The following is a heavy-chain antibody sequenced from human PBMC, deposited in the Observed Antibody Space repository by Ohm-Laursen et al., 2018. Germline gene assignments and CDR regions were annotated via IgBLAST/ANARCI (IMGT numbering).Heavy chain of an antibody. Sequence: ATVKVSCKASGYTFTSYYMHWVRQAPGQGLEWMGIINPSGGSTSYAQKFQGRVTMTRDTSISTAYMELSRLRSDDTAVYYCASGGGYAFDYWGQGTLVTVSS. CDR2: INPSGGST. CDR3: ASGGGYAFDY. J-gene: IGHJ4*02. CDR1: GYTFTSYY. D-gene: IGHD5-12*01. V-gene: IGHV1-46*01.